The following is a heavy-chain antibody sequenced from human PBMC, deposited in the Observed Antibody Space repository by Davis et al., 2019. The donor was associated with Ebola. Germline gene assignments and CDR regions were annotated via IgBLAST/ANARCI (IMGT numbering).Heavy chain of an antibody. CDR2: VSSYSDKI. D-gene: IGHD5/OR15-5a*01. CDR1: GFPFTTYT. Sequence: GESLKISCAASGFPFTTYTLNWVRQAPGKGLECVASVSSYSDKIYYADSVRGRFTASRDNAKNSLFLQMNSLRAEDTAVYYCAKVQSTYWGQGTLVTVSS. V-gene: IGHV3-21*01. J-gene: IGHJ4*02. CDR3: AKVQSTY.